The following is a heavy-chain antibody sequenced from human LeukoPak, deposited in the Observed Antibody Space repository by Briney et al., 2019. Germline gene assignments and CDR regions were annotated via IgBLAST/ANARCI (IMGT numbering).Heavy chain of an antibody. D-gene: IGHD2-15*01. CDR3: ARDDGGSCHP. V-gene: IGHV3-30*03. CDR2: ISYDGSNK. J-gene: IGHJ5*02. CDR1: GFTFSSYG. Sequence: GRSLRLSCAASGFTFSSYGMHWVRQAPGKGLEWVAVISYDGSNKYYADSVKGRFTISRDNSKNTLYLQMNSLRAEDTAVYYCARDDGGSCHPWGQGALVTVSS.